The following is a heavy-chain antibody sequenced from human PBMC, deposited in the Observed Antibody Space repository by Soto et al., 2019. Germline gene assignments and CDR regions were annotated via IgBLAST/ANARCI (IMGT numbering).Heavy chain of an antibody. V-gene: IGHV3-23*01. Sequence: HPGGSLRLSCTASGFTFHIYAMSWVRQAPGKGLEWVSGIGDGDDNTDYADSVMGRFTISRDNSKNTVYLHMHSLRAEDTAVYYCARVRFGELYWGQGTPVTVSS. CDR2: IGDGDDNT. CDR1: GFTFHIYA. D-gene: IGHD3-10*01. J-gene: IGHJ4*02. CDR3: ARVRFGELY.